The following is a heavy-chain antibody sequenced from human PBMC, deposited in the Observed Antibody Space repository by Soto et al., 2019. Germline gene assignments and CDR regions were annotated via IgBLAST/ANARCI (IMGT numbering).Heavy chain of an antibody. CDR1: GYTFTNYG. V-gene: IGHV1-18*01. D-gene: IGHD2-15*01. Sequence: ASVTVSCQASGYTFTNYGISWVRQAPGEGLEWVGWINTSNGNKLYAQKLQGRLTLTTDTSTSTAYMDLTTLRSDDTAVYFCARDPGAASFDFWAQGTLVTVSS. CDR2: INTSNGNK. CDR3: ARDPGAASFDF. J-gene: IGHJ4*02.